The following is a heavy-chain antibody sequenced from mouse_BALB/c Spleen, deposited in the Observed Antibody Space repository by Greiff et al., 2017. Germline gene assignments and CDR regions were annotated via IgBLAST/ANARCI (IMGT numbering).Heavy chain of an antibody. V-gene: IGHV1S81*02. CDR1: GYTFTSYY. D-gene: IGHD2-3*01. CDR3: TRGRYDGYFDY. Sequence: VQLQQSGAELVKPGASVKLSCKASGYTFTSYYMYWVKQRPGQGLEWIGEINPSNGGTNFNEKFKSKATLTVDKSSSTAYMQLSSLTSEDSAVYYCTRGRYDGYFDYWGQGTTLTVSS. CDR2: INPSNGGT. J-gene: IGHJ2*01.